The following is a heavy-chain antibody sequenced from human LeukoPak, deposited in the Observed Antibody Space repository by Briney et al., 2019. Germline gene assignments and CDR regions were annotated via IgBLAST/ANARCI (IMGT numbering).Heavy chain of an antibody. CDR1: GGSFSGYY. CDR2: INHSGST. V-gene: IGHV4-34*01. CDR3: ALAPNSNWFDF. D-gene: IGHD2-8*01. Sequence: SETLSLTCAVYGGSFSGYYWSWIRQPPGKGLEWIGEINHSGSTNYNPSLKSRGTISIDTSRRQFFLKLNSVTAADTAVYFCALAPNSNWFDFWGPGTLVTVSS. J-gene: IGHJ5*01.